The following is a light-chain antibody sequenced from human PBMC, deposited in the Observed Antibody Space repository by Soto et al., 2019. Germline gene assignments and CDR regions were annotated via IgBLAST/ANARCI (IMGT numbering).Light chain of an antibody. CDR3: QQSDSTLMYT. V-gene: IGKV1-39*01. CDR2: AAS. J-gene: IGKJ2*01. CDR1: QSISSY. Sequence: DIQMPQSPSSLSASVGDRVTITCRASQSISSYLNWYQQKPWKAPKLLIYAASSLQSGVPSRFSGSGSGTDFTITISSLQPEDVATYYCQQSDSTLMYTFGQGTKLEIK.